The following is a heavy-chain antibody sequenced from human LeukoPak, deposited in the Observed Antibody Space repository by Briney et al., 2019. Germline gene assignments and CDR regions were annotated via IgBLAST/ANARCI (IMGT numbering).Heavy chain of an antibody. CDR2: IYYSGST. CDR1: GGPISSYY. D-gene: IGHD6-19*01. Sequence: SETLPLPGTFSGGPISSYYGSCIRSPQGRGLEWIGYIYYSGSTNYNPSLKSRVTISVDTSKNQFSLKLSSVTAADTAVYYCARVTVAGEADYWGQGTLVTVSS. CDR3: ARVTVAGEADY. V-gene: IGHV4-59*01. J-gene: IGHJ4*02.